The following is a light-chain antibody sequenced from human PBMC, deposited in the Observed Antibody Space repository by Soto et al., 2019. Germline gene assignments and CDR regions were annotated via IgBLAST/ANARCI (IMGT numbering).Light chain of an antibody. J-gene: IGKJ1*01. V-gene: IGKV3-15*01. Sequence: EIVMTQSPATLSVSPGERATLSCRASQTVSSKLAWYQLKPGQAPSLLIYGASTRATDIPARFSGSGSGTDFALTIGSLQSEDFAFYYCQQYNNWPPAFGQGTTVE. CDR1: QTVSSK. CDR2: GAS. CDR3: QQYNNWPPA.